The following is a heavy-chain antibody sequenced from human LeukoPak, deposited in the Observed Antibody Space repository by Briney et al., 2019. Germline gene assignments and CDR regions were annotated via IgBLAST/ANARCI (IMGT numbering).Heavy chain of an antibody. D-gene: IGHD2-2*01. Sequence: GGSLRLSCAASGFTFSSYGMHWVRQAPGKGLEWVAFIRYDGSNKYYADSVKGRFTISRDNSKNTLYLQMSSLRAEDTAVYYCAKSRYCSSTSCRLDYWGQGTLVTVSS. CDR3: AKSRYCSSTSCRLDY. V-gene: IGHV3-30*02. CDR1: GFTFSSYG. J-gene: IGHJ4*02. CDR2: IRYDGSNK.